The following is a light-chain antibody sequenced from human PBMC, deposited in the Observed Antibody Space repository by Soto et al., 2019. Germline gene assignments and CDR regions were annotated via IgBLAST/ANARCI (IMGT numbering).Light chain of an antibody. CDR1: QSISSW. CDR2: DAS. V-gene: IGKV1-5*01. Sequence: DIQMTQSPSTLSAPVGDRVTITCRASQSISSWLAWYQQKPGKAPKLLIYDASSLESGVPSRFSGSGSGTEFTLTISSLQPDDFATYYCQQYNSYSPFGQGTKVDIK. J-gene: IGKJ1*01. CDR3: QQYNSYSP.